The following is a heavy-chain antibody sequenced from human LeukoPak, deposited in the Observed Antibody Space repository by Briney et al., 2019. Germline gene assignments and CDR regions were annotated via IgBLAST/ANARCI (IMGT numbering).Heavy chain of an antibody. CDR1: GFKFNIFA. CDR2: ISGYGDTT. J-gene: IGHJ5*02. CDR3: AKDRGPFVAIDNNWFDP. V-gene: IGHV3-23*01. D-gene: IGHD3-3*02. Sequence: PGGSLRLSCAASGFKFNIFAMSWVRQAPGKGLEWVSSISGYGDTTYYANSVKCRFTLSRDNSKGTLDLQMFSLRAEDTAVYYCAKDRGPFVAIDNNWFDPWGQGTLVTVSS.